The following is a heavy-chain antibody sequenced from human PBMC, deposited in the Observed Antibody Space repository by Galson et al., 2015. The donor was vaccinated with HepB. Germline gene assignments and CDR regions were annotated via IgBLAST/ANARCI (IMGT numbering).Heavy chain of an antibody. D-gene: IGHD6-19*01. Sequence: SCKASRYTFTGYYMHWVRQAPGQGLEWMGWLNPNSGGTNYAQKFQGRVTMTRDTSTSTAYMELSSLMSDDTAVYYCARSTSGWYAWFDPWGQGTLVTVSA. CDR2: LNPNSGGT. V-gene: IGHV1-2*02. CDR3: ARSTSGWYAWFDP. J-gene: IGHJ5*02. CDR1: RYTFTGYY.